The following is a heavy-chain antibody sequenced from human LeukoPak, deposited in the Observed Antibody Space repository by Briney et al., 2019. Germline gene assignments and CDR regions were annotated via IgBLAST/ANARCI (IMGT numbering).Heavy chain of an antibody. D-gene: IGHD6-6*01. CDR1: GFTFSNYW. CDR2: INSDGSDT. Sequence: GGSLRLSCAASGFTFSNYWMHWVRQAPGKGLEWVSRINSDGSDTSYAASVRGRFTISRDNAKNTLYMQMNSLRAEDTAVYSCARDRGDGSSDYWGQGTLVTVSS. V-gene: IGHV3-74*01. CDR3: ARDRGDGSSDY. J-gene: IGHJ4*02.